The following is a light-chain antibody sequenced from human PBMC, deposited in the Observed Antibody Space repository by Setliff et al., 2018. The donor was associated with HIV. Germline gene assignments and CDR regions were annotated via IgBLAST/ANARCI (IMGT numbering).Light chain of an antibody. CDR2: GTS. CDR3: QRNDYLPST. Sequence: IQMTQSPPSLSASVGDRVTITCRANQDAANYVAWYQQKPGNVPKLLIYGTSTLHQGVPSRFRGSGSGTDYTLTITSLQPEDVATYYCQRNDYLPSTFGQGTRLEIK. J-gene: IGKJ5*01. V-gene: IGKV1-27*01. CDR1: QDAANY.